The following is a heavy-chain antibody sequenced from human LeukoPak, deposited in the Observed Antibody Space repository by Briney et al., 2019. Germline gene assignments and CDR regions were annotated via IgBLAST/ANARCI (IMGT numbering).Heavy chain of an antibody. D-gene: IGHD6-13*01. CDR3: ARQSSSSWSTDAFDI. CDR2: INSDGSST. V-gene: IGHV3-74*01. Sequence: PGGSLRLSCAASGFTFSSYWMHWVRQAPGKGLVWVSRINSDGSSTSYADSVKGRFTISRDNAKNTLYLQMNSLRAEDTAVYYCARQSSSSWSTDAFDIWGQGTMVTVSS. CDR1: GFTFSSYW. J-gene: IGHJ3*02.